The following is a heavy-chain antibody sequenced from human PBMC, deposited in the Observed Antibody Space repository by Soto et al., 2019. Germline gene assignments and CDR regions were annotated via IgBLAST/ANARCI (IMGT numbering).Heavy chain of an antibody. CDR1: GFTFSNSA. Sequence: HPGGSLRLSCSASGFTFSNSAVYWVRQAPGKGLEYVATITSYGGTTYYADSVKGRFTISRDNSKNILYLQMSSLRPEDTAVYYCVKGEVMIFGVVTFDRWGQGTLVTVSS. D-gene: IGHD3-3*01. CDR2: ITSYGGTT. J-gene: IGHJ5*02. CDR3: VKGEVMIFGVVTFDR. V-gene: IGHV3-64D*06.